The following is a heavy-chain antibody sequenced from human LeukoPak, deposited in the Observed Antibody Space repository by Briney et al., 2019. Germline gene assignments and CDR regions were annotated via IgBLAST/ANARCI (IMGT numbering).Heavy chain of an antibody. V-gene: IGHV3-53*01. D-gene: IGHD5-18*01. Sequence: GGSLRLSCAASGFTVSSNYMTWVRQAPGKGLEWVSVTYSGGGTDYADSVKGRFTISRDNSKNTLYLQMNSLRAEDTAVYYCAKDIDLDVAGYSYGYPDYWGQGTLVTVSS. J-gene: IGHJ4*02. CDR3: AKDIDLDVAGYSYGYPDY. CDR1: GFTVSSNY. CDR2: TYSGGGT.